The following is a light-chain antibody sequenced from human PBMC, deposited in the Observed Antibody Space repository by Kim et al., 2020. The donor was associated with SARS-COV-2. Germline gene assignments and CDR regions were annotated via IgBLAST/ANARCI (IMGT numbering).Light chain of an antibody. Sequence: ASVKLTCTLSSGHSANAIAWHQQRPGKGPQYLMKINSDGSHSRGDGIPDRFSGSSSGAERYLMISNLQSEDEADYYCQTWGSGIRVFGGRTKLTVL. CDR1: SGHSANA. J-gene: IGLJ2*01. V-gene: IGLV4-69*02. CDR2: INSDGSH. CDR3: QTWGSGIRV.